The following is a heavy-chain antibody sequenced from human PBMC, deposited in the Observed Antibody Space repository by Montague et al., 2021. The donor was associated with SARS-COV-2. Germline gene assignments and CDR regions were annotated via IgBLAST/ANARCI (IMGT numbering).Heavy chain of an antibody. D-gene: IGHD6-19*01. CDR3: ARDIAVAGLFDY. Sequence: TLSLTCTVSGASISTGIYYWSWIRQPAGKGLEWIGRIRTTGHTDNNSSLESRVFMSVDTSTNQFSLSLTSVTAADTAVYYCARDIAVAGLFDYWGQGTLVTVSS. CDR2: IRTTGHT. J-gene: IGHJ4*02. CDR1: GASISTGIYY. V-gene: IGHV4-61*02.